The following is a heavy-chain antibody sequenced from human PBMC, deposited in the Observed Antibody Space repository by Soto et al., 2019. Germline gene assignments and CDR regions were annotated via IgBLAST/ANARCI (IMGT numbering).Heavy chain of an antibody. V-gene: IGHV1-69*01. CDR1: GGTFSSYA. CDR3: ARSQGSSTSLEIYYYYYYGMDV. D-gene: IGHD2-2*01. CDR2: IIPSSGTA. J-gene: IGHJ6*02. Sequence: QVQMVQSGAEVKKPGSSVKVSCKASGGTFSSYAISWVLQAPGQGLEWMRGIIPSSGTANYAQKFQGRVTITADESTSTAYMVLSSLRSEDTALYYCARSQGSSTSLEIYYYYYYGMDVWGQGTTVTVSS.